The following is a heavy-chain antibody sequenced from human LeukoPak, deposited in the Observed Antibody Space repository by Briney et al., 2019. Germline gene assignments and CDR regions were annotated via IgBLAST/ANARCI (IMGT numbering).Heavy chain of an antibody. Sequence: PGGSLRLSCAASGFTFDDYGMSWVRQAPGKGLEWVAVISYGGSKKYYADSVRGRFTISRDNSKNTLYLQMNSLRAEDTAVYYCARAPTVGAVLVDPWGQGTLVTVSS. CDR1: GFTFDDYG. J-gene: IGHJ5*02. CDR2: ISYGGSKK. D-gene: IGHD1-26*01. V-gene: IGHV3-30*03. CDR3: ARAPTVGAVLVDP.